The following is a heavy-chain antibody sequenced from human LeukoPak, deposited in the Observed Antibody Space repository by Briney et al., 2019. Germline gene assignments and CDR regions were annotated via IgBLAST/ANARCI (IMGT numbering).Heavy chain of an antibody. Sequence: PSETLSLTCAVSGGSISSSNWWTWVRQPPGKGLEWIGEVNLQGSTNYNPSLMGRAAISVDMSENHISLQLTSVTVADTAVYYCAREGGPYRPLDYSGQGTPVTVSS. CDR2: VNLQGST. CDR3: AREGGPYRPLDY. CDR1: GGSISSSNW. V-gene: IGHV4-4*02. J-gene: IGHJ4*02.